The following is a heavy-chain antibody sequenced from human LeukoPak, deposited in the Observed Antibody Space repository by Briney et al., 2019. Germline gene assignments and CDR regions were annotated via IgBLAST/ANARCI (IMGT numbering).Heavy chain of an antibody. D-gene: IGHD3-10*01. J-gene: IGHJ4*02. CDR1: GGSFSGYY. CDR2: INHSGST. CDR3: ARGGTYYYGSGSPTYYFDY. Sequence: SETLSLTCAVYGGSFSGYYWSWIRQPPGKGLEWIGKINHSGSTNYNPSLKSRVTISVDTSKNQFSLKLSSVTAADTAVYYCARGGTYYYGSGSPTYYFDYWGQGTLVTVSS. V-gene: IGHV4-34*01.